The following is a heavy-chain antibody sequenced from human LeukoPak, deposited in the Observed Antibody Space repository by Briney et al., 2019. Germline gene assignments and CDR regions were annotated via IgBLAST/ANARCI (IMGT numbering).Heavy chain of an antibody. V-gene: IGHV4-4*07. CDR2: IYTSGST. CDR3: AGEKSGSYREIDD. D-gene: IGHD1-26*01. CDR1: GGSISSYY. J-gene: IGHJ4*02. Sequence: SETLSLTCTVSGGSISSYYWSWIRQPAGKGLEWIGCIYTSGSTNYNASLKSRVSMSVYTSKHQFSLKLSSEPSAGTAVFYCAGEKSGSYREIDDWGQGTPVTVSS.